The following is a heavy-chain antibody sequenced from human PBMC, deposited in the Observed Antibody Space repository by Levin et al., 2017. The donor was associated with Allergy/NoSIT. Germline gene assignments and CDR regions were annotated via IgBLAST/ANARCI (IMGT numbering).Heavy chain of an antibody. J-gene: IGHJ6*02. CDR1: GFTFSSYG. Sequence: GGSLRLSCAASGFTFSSYGMHWVRQAPGKGLEWVAVIWYDGSNKYYADSVKGRFTISRDNSKNTLYLQMNSLRAEDTAVYYCARGAGSSSSAYYYCYGMDVWGQGTTVTVSS. CDR2: IWYDGSNK. D-gene: IGHD6-6*01. V-gene: IGHV3-33*01. CDR3: ARGAGSSSSAYYYCYGMDV.